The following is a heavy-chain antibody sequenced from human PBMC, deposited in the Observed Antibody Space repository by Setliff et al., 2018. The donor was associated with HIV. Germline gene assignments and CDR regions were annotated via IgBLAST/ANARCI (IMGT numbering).Heavy chain of an antibody. CDR1: GYTLTELS. CDR3: SRDDPLYYDSSGYYYVVAFDI. D-gene: IGHD3-22*01. Sequence: ASVKVSCKVSGYTLTELSIHWVRQAPGKGLEWMGGFDPEYDKTFYAQKFQGRVTMSEDTSTDTAYMELTSLRSDDTAVYYCSRDDPLYYDSSGYYYVVAFDIWGQGTMVTVSS. J-gene: IGHJ3*02. V-gene: IGHV1-24*01. CDR2: FDPEYDKT.